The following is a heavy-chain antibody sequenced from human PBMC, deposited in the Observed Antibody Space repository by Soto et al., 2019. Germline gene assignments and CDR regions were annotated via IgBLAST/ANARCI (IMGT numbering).Heavy chain of an antibody. CDR1: GGTFSSYA. J-gene: IGHJ4*02. CDR3: ARDARLGEFSGFDY. V-gene: IGHV1-69*13. CDR2: IIPIFGTA. D-gene: IGHD3-16*02. Sequence: SVKVSCKASGGTFSSYAISWVRQAPGQGLEWMGGIIPIFGTANYAQKFQGRVTITADESTSTAYMELSSLRSEDTAVYYCARDARLGEFSGFDYWGQGTLVTVSS.